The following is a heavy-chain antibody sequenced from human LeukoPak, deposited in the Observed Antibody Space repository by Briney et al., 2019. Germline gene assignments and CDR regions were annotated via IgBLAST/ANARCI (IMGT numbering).Heavy chain of an antibody. J-gene: IGHJ1*01. V-gene: IGHV3-21*01. D-gene: IGHD3-10*01. CDR3: ALSGRGGTEYFQH. CDR1: GFTFSTYS. Sequence: GGSLRLSCAASGFTFSTYSLNWVRQAPGKGLQWLSSITSSSSYIYYADSVKARFTISRDNAKNSLYLQMNSLRAEDTAVYYCALSGRGGTEYFQHWGQGTLVTVSS. CDR2: ITSSSSYI.